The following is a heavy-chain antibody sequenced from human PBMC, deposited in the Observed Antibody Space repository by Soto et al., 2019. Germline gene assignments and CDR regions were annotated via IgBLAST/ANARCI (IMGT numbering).Heavy chain of an antibody. D-gene: IGHD5-12*01. V-gene: IGHV3-30*18. Sequence: GGSLRLSCAASGFTFSSYGMHWFRQAPGKGLEWVAVISYDGSNKYYADSVKGRFTISRDNSKNTLYLQMNSLRAEDTAVYYCAKDQMDGYNYYFDYWGQGTLVTVSS. J-gene: IGHJ4*02. CDR1: GFTFSSYG. CDR3: AKDQMDGYNYYFDY. CDR2: ISYDGSNK.